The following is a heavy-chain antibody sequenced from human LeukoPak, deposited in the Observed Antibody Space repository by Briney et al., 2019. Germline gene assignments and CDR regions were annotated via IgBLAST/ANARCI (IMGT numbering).Heavy chain of an antibody. CDR1: GFTFDDYA. D-gene: IGHD2-2*01. CDR2: ISSSSSYI. Sequence: GGSLRLSCAASGFTFDDYAMHWVRQAPGKGLEWVSSISSSSSYIYYADSVKGRFTISRDNAKNSLYLQMNSLRAEDTAVYYCARDCSSTSCYDAFDIWGQGTMVTVSS. J-gene: IGHJ3*02. CDR3: ARDCSSTSCYDAFDI. V-gene: IGHV3-21*01.